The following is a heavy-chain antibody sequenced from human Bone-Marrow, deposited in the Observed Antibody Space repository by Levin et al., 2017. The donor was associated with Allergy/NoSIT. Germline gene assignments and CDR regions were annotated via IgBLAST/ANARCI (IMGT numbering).Heavy chain of an antibody. CDR3: VREKMSSSGGFDY. J-gene: IGHJ4*02. Sequence: SETLSLTCTVSGGSTSGYFWSWIRQLPGKRLEWIGYIYDSETTNYNPSLKSRVTISTETSKNQFSLKLQSVTAADTAVYYCVREKMSSSGGFDYWGQGILVTVS. D-gene: IGHD3-22*01. V-gene: IGHV4-59*01. CDR2: IYDSETT. CDR1: GGSTSGYF.